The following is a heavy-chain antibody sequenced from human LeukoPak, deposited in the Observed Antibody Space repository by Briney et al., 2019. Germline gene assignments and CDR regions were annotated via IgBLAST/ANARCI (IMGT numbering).Heavy chain of an antibody. V-gene: IGHV1-8*03. CDR1: GYTFTSYD. CDR3: ARGLADHYCSSTSCHGAFDY. Sequence: GASVKVSCKASGYTFTSYDINWVRQATGQGLEWMGLMNPNRGNTGYAQKFQGGVTITRNTSISTAYMELSSLRSEDTAVYYCARGLADHYCSSTSCHGAFDYWGQGTLVTVSS. D-gene: IGHD2-2*01. J-gene: IGHJ4*02. CDR2: MNPNRGNT.